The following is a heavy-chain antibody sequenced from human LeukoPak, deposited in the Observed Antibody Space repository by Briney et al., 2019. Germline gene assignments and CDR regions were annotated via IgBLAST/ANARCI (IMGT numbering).Heavy chain of an antibody. CDR1: GASINSDTYY. V-gene: IGHV4-39*07. CDR2: IYYSGST. D-gene: IGHD5/OR15-5a*01. J-gene: IGHJ4*02. Sequence: SETLSLTCTVSGASINSDTYYWGWIRQPPGKGLEWIGSIYYSGSTYYNPSLKSRVTMSVDTSKNQFSLKLSSVTAADTAVYYCARDGPSSLLYNSVVKGYFDYWGQGTLVTVSS. CDR3: ARDGPSSLLYNSVVKGYFDY.